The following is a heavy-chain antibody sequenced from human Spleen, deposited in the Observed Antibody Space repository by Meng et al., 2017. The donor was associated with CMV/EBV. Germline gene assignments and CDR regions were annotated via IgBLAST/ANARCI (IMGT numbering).Heavy chain of an antibody. Sequence: SCAASGFTFSTYAMHWVRQAPGKGLEWVAVISYDGSNKYYADSVKGRFTISRDNSKNTLYLQMNSLRAEDTAVYYCAKSITVGYYYYGMDVWGQGTTVTVSS. J-gene: IGHJ6*02. CDR2: ISYDGSNK. CDR3: AKSITVGYYYYGMDV. CDR1: GFTFSTYA. D-gene: IGHD5-12*01. V-gene: IGHV3-30-3*02.